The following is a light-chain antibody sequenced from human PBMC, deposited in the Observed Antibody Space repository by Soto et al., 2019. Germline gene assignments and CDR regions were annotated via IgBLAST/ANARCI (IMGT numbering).Light chain of an antibody. Sequence: MELTQAPATLPLSPVKRATLSCRSSQSVSNTYLAWYQQKPGQAPRLLIYGASNRATGIPDRFSGIGSGTDFTLTISRMEPEDFAVYYCQPYGSSGTFGQGTKVDIK. CDR3: QPYGSSGT. J-gene: IGKJ1*01. CDR1: QSVSNTY. CDR2: GAS. V-gene: IGKV3-20*01.